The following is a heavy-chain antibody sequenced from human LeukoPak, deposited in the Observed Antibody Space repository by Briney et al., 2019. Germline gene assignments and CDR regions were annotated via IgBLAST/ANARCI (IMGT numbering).Heavy chain of an antibody. CDR2: INPNNGGT. CDR1: GYTFIDYY. D-gene: IGHD2-2*02. V-gene: IGHV1-2*02. J-gene: IGHJ5*01. Sequence: ASVKVSCKASGYTFIDYYVHWVRQAPGQGLEGMGWINPNNGGTKYAQKFQNRVTLTRDTSINTAYMEVSSLRSDDTAVYFCARVKGAIPVNNYFASWGQGTLVTVSS. CDR3: ARVKGAIPVNNYFAS.